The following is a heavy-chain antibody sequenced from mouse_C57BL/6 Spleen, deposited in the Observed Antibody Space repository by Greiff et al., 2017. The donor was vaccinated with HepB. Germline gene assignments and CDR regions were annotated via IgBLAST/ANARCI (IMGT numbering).Heavy chain of an antibody. J-gene: IGHJ3*01. CDR3: TKGRGLGFAY. CDR2: IDPETGGT. Sequence: VKLVESGAELVRPGASVTLSCKASGYTFTDYEMHWVKQTPVHGLEWIGAIDPETGGTAYNQKFKGKAILTADKSSSTAYMELRSLTSEDSAVYYCTKGRGLGFAYWGQGTLVTVSA. V-gene: IGHV1-15*01. D-gene: IGHD2-2*01. CDR1: GYTFTDYE.